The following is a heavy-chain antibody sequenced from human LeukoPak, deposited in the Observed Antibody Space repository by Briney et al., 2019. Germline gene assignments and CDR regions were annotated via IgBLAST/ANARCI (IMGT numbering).Heavy chain of an antibody. D-gene: IGHD6-19*01. V-gene: IGHV3-30*02. CDR2: IRYDGSNK. CDR3: AKVFSYNSVHDVFDI. J-gene: IGHJ3*02. Sequence: PGGSLRLSCAASGFTFSSYGMHWVRQAPGKGLEWVAFIRYDGSNKYYADSVKGRFTISRDNSKNTLYLQMNSLRAEDTAVYYCAKVFSYNSVHDVFDIWGQGTMVTVSS. CDR1: GFTFSSYG.